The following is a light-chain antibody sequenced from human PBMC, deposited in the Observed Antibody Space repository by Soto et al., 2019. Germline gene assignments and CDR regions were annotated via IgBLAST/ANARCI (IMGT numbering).Light chain of an antibody. CDR3: VLYMGSGIWV. Sequence: QTVVTQEPSFSVSPGRTVTLTCGLNSGSVSTSYYPTWYQQTPGQAPRTLIYSTNTRSSGVPDRFSGSILGNKAALTITGAQADDESDYYCVLYMGSGIWVFGTRTKVTVL. V-gene: IGLV8-61*01. CDR1: SGSVSTSYY. CDR2: STN. J-gene: IGLJ1*01.